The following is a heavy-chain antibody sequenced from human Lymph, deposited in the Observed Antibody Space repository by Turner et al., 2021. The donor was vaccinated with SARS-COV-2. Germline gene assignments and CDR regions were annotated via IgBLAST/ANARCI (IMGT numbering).Heavy chain of an antibody. D-gene: IGHD3-3*01. V-gene: IGHV4-34*01. Sequence: QVQLQQWGAGLFKPSETLSLTCAVYGGPFSGYYWTWIRQPPGKGLEWIGDINHSGGTNYNPSLKSRVIISVDTSKNQFSLKLSSVTAADTAVYYCARGRLRFLEWSHYYYTMDVWGQGTTVTVSS. J-gene: IGHJ6*02. CDR3: ARGRLRFLEWSHYYYTMDV. CDR1: GGPFSGYY. CDR2: INHSGGT.